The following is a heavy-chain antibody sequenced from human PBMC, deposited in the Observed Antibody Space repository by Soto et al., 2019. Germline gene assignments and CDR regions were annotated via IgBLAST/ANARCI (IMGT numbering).Heavy chain of an antibody. D-gene: IGHD3-16*01. J-gene: IGHJ3*02. Sequence: QVQLQESGPGLVKPSETLSLTCTVSGGYINSHYWTWIRQPPGKGLEWIGYIYYNGNTDYNPSLKSRVTILTDKSKSYFSLRLTSLTAADTAVYYGARSTWGYAFDIWGQGAVVTVSS. CDR3: ARSTWGYAFDI. V-gene: IGHV4-59*08. CDR2: IYYNGNT. CDR1: GGYINSHY.